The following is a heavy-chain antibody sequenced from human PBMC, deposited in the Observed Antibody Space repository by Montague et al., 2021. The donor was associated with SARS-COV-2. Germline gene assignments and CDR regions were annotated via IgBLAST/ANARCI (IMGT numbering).Heavy chain of an antibody. CDR1: GTSFSGYY. J-gene: IGHJ6*03. Sequence: SETLSLTCAVHGTSFSGYYWNWIRQPPGKGLEWIGEINHGGSTKYSPSLKSRLTISADTSKNQFSLKLTSVAAADTAVYYCVRLRDGVVPSPILGVGPYYSYYYMDVWGRGTTVTVSS. D-gene: IGHD3-10*01. CDR3: VRLRDGVVPSPILGVGPYYSYYYMDV. CDR2: INHGGST. V-gene: IGHV4-34*01.